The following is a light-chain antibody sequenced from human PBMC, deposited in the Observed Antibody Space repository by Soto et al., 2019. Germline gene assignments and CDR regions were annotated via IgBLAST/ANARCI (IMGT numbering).Light chain of an antibody. Sequence: QSVLTQPASVSGSPGQSITISCTGTSSDVGGYNYVSWYQQHPGKAPKLMIYEVSNRPSGVSNRFSGSKSGNTASLTISGLQAEDEADYYCSSYTSSSTLVFGNGTKGTVL. J-gene: IGLJ1*01. V-gene: IGLV2-14*01. CDR1: SSDVGGYNY. CDR2: EVS. CDR3: SSYTSSSTLV.